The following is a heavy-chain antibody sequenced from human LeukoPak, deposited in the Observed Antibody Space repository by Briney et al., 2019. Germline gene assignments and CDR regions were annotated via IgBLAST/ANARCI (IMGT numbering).Heavy chain of an antibody. CDR3: ASVGYDFWSGYYPDY. CDR1: GYTFTSYG. D-gene: IGHD3-3*01. CDR2: ISAYNGNT. J-gene: IGHJ4*02. Sequence: GASVKVSCKASGYTFTSYGISWVRQAPGQGLEWMGWISAYNGNTNYAQKLQGRVTMTTDTSTSTAYMELRSLRSDDTAVYYCASVGYDFWSGYYPDYWGQGTLVTVSS. V-gene: IGHV1-18*01.